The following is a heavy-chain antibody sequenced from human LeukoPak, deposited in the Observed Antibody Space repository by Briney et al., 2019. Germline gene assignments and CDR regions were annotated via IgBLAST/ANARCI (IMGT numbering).Heavy chain of an antibody. CDR3: ARSYYYEQYYFDY. CDR1: GYTFTSYG. Sequence: ASVKVSCKASGYTFTSYGISWVRQAPGQGLEWTGWINTNTGNPTYAQGFTGRFVFSLDTSVSTAYLQISSLKAEDTAVYYCARSYYYEQYYFDYWGQGTLVTVSS. D-gene: IGHD3-22*01. V-gene: IGHV7-4-1*02. CDR2: INTNTGNP. J-gene: IGHJ4*02.